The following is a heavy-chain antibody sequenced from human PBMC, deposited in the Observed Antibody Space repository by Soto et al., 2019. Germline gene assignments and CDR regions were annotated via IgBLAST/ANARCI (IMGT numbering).Heavy chain of an antibody. J-gene: IGHJ4*02. CDR2: ISGSGGST. CDR3: AKISNYYDSSGYYSAGVIDY. Sequence: GGSLRLSCAASGFTFSSYAMSWVRQAPGKGLVWVSAISGSGGSTYYADSVKGRFTISRDNSKNTLYLQMNSLRAEDTAVYYCAKISNYYDSSGYYSAGVIDYWGQGTLVTVSS. CDR1: GFTFSSYA. V-gene: IGHV3-23*01. D-gene: IGHD3-22*01.